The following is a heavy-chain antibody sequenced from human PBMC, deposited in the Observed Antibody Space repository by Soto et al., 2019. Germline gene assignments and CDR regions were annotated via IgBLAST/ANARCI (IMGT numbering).Heavy chain of an antibody. V-gene: IGHV3-74*01. CDR3: ARYGDFWSGFESQNYYGMDV. CDR1: GFTFSSYW. D-gene: IGHD3-3*01. CDR2: SDGSSA. Sequence: GGSLRLSCAASGFTFSSYWMHWVRQAPGKGLVWVSRSDGSSASYADSVKGRFTISRDNAKNTLYLQMNSLRAEDTAVYYCARYGDFWSGFESQNYYGMDVWGQGTTVTVSS. J-gene: IGHJ6*02.